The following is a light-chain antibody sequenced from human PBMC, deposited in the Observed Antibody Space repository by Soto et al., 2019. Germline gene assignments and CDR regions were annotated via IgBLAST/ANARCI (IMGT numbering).Light chain of an antibody. CDR3: PSNAGSNLPVL. CDR1: SSDVGGYNF. CDR2: DVT. V-gene: IGLV2-8*01. Sequence: QSALTQPPSASGSPGQSVTISCTGTSSDVGGYNFVSWYQQHPGKAPKLMIYDVTERPSGVPDRFSGSKSGNTASLTVSGPPGEDEGDYFCPSNAGSNLPVLFGGGTKLTVL. J-gene: IGLJ2*01.